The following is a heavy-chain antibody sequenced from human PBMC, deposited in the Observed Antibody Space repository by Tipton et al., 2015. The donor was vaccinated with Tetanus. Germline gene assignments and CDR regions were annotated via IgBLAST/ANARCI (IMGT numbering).Heavy chain of an antibody. D-gene: IGHD6-6*01. CDR1: GGSVSSGSYY. CDR3: AREGIAARRYWFDP. CDR2: IYYSGST. J-gene: IGHJ5*02. V-gene: IGHV4-61*01. Sequence: LRLSCTVSGGSVSSGSYYWSWIRQPPGKGLEWIGYIYYSGSTNYNPSLKSRVTISVDTSKNQFSLKLSSVTAADTAVYYCAREGIAARRYWFDPWGQGTLVTVSS.